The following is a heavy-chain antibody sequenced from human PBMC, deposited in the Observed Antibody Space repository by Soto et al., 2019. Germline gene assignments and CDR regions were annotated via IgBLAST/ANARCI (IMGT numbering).Heavy chain of an antibody. CDR1: GGTFSSYT. V-gene: IGHV1-69*02. Sequence: SVKVSCKASGGTFSSYTISWVRQAPGQGLEWMGRIIPILGIANYAQKFQGRVTITADKSTSTAYMELSSLRSEDTAVYYCARDLVYGDYGRLPDYWGQGTLVTVSS. CDR3: ARDLVYGDYGRLPDY. J-gene: IGHJ4*02. CDR2: IIPILGIA. D-gene: IGHD4-17*01.